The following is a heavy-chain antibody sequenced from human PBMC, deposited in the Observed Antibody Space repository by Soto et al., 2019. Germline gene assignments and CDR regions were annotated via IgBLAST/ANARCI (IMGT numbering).Heavy chain of an antibody. CDR2: IYYSGST. CDR1: GGSISSYY. Sequence: SETLSLTCTVSGGSISSYYWSWIRQPPGKGLEWIGYIYYSGSTNYNPSLKSRVTISVDTSKNQFSLKLSSVTAADTAVYYCARLQQLAEVDVWGKGTTVTVPS. CDR3: ARLQQLAEVDV. J-gene: IGHJ6*04. D-gene: IGHD6-13*01. V-gene: IGHV4-59*08.